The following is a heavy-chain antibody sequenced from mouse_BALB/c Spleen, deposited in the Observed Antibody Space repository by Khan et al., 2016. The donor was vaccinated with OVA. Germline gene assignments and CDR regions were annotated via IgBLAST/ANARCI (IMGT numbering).Heavy chain of an antibody. CDR3: ARNREPDYFDY. CDR1: GFSLTSYA. Sequence: QVQLKQSGPGLVAPSQSLSITYTVTGFSLTSYAIHWIRQPPGKGLEWLGVIWAGGSTNYNSALMSRLSISKDNSKSQVFLKMNSLQTHDTAIYYCARNREPDYFDYWGQGTTLTVSS. CDR2: IWAGGST. J-gene: IGHJ2*01. V-gene: IGHV2-9*02.